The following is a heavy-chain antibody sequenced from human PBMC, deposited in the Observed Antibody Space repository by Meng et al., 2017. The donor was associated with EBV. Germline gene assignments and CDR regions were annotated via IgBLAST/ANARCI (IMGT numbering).Heavy chain of an antibody. D-gene: IGHD6-19*01. Sequence: QLHLRESGPGQVKPSXXLSLTCTFSXDSISSFFYWGWIRQPPGRGLEWIGSVPYTGSTYYSPSLKSRVTVSVDTSKNQFSLRLTSVTAADTAVYYCARPFPSWQSPRLDPFGAWGQGTLVNVSS. J-gene: IGHJ5*02. V-gene: IGHV4-39*01. CDR3: ARPFPSWQSPRLDPFGA. CDR2: VPYTGST. CDR1: XDSISSFFY.